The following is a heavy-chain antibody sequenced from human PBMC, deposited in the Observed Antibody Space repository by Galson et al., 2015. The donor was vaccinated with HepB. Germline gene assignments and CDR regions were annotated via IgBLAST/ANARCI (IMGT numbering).Heavy chain of an antibody. CDR2: MSYDGTNK. D-gene: IGHD3-3*01. J-gene: IGHJ4*02. V-gene: IGHV3-30*18. CDR3: VKDPRWRSQEFF. CDR1: GFTFSSYG. Sequence: SLRLSCAASGFTFSSYGMHWVRQAPGKGLEWVAVMSYDGTNKYFADFVKGRFTISRDNSKNTVFLQMNSLRAEDTAVYYCVKDPRWRSQEFFWGQGTLVTVSS.